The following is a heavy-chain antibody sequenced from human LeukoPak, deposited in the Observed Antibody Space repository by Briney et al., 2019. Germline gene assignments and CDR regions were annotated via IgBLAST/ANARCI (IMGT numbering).Heavy chain of an antibody. CDR1: GLTLSGYW. V-gene: IGHV3-74*01. CDR2: INGDASST. J-gene: IGHJ4*02. Sequence: GGSLRLSCAASGLTLSGYWMHWVRHAPGKGLVWASRINGDASSTSYADSVKGRFTISRDNAKSTLYLQMNSLRVEDTAVYYCARARGNTYGYFEYWGQGTLVTVSS. D-gene: IGHD5-18*01. CDR3: ARARGNTYGYFEY.